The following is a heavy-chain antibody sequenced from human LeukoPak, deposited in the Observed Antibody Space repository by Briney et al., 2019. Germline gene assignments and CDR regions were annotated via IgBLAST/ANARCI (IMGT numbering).Heavy chain of an antibody. CDR2: IYYSGST. CDR3: ARKENVYYYFDY. D-gene: IGHD3-10*01. CDR1: GGSISSGGYY. V-gene: IGHV4-31*03. J-gene: IGHJ4*02. Sequence: SETLSLTCTVSGGSISSGGYYWSWIRQHPGKGLEWIGYIYYSGSTYYNPSLKSRVTISVDTSKNQFSLKLSSVTAADTAVYYCARKENVYYYFDYWGQGTLVTVSS.